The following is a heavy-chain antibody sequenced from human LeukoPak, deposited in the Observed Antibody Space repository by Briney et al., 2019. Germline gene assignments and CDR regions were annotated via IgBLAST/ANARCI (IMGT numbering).Heavy chain of an antibody. CDR2: INPSSGGT. J-gene: IGHJ4*02. D-gene: IGHD4-23*01. V-gene: IGHV1-2*02. CDR3: ARVLTPTVVTSNFDY. Sequence: ASVKVSCKASGYTFTGYHMYWVRQAPGQGLEWMGWINPSSGGTRYARKFQGRVTMTRDTSISTAYMELSRLTSDDTAVYYCARVLTPTVVTSNFDYWGQGTLVTVSS. CDR1: GYTFTGYH.